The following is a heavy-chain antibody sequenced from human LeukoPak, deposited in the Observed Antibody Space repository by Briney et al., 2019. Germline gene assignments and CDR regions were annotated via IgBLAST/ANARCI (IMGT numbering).Heavy chain of an antibody. J-gene: IGHJ3*02. D-gene: IGHD2-15*01. Sequence: GGSLSLSCAVSGLTFSSYWMSWVRQAPGKGQEWVANIKQAGSEKFHMDSVTGRFTIPRDNAKNSLYLQMNRQRAEDTAVYYCARVTVVVVAVHDAFDIWGQGTMVTVSS. CDR1: GLTFSSYW. CDR2: IKQAGSEK. V-gene: IGHV3-7*01. CDR3: ARVTVVVVAVHDAFDI.